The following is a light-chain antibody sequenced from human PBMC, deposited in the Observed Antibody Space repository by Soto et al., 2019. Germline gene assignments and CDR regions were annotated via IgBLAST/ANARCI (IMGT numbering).Light chain of an antibody. CDR1: SSNIGAGYD. V-gene: IGLV1-40*01. J-gene: IGLJ7*01. Sequence: QSVLTQSTSVSGAPGQRVTISCTGSSSNIGAGYDVHWYQQLPGTAPKLLIYDNSNRPSGVPDRLSGSKSGTSASLAITGLQAEDEDEYYCQSYDSSLSGSVFGGGTQLTVL. CDR2: DNS. CDR3: QSYDSSLSGSV.